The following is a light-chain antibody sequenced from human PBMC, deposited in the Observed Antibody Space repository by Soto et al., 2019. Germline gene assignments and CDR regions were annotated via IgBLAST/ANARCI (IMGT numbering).Light chain of an antibody. CDR2: AAS. V-gene: IGKV1-12*01. CDR3: QQAIHFPLA. Sequence: DIQMTQSPSSVSASVGDSDTITCRASQGIDNWLAWYQQKPGMAPKLLISAASNLQSGVPTRFSGSGAGTDFTLTINSLQPEDFATYFCQQAIHFPLAFGGGTKVEI. CDR1: QGIDNW. J-gene: IGKJ4*01.